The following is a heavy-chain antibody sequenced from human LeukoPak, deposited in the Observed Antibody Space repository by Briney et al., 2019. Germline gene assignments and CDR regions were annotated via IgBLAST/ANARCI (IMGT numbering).Heavy chain of an antibody. J-gene: IGHJ4*02. CDR1: VGSISSYY. CDR2: IYYGGST. D-gene: IGHD6-19*01. V-gene: IGHV4-59*01. Sequence: PSETLSLTCTVSVGSISSYYWNWIRQTPGKALEWIGYIYYGGSTNYNPSLKSRVTISVDTSEDQFSLKLSSVNAADTAVYYCARVLIAVAGFDYWGQGTLVTVSS. CDR3: ARVLIAVAGFDY.